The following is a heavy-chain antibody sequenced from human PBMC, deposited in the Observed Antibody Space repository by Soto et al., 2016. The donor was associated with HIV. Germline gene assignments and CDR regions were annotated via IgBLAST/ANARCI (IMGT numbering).Heavy chain of an antibody. D-gene: IGHD3-22*01. Sequence: EVQLVESGGGLVQPGGSLRLSCAASGFTVSSNYMSWVRQAPGKGLEWVSVIYSGGSTYYADSVKGRFTISRDNSKNTLYLQMNSLRAEDTAVYYCARVWGYDSSGYDNWFDPWGQGTLVTVSS. CDR1: GFTVSSNY. CDR2: IYSGGST. J-gene: IGHJ5*02. V-gene: IGHV3-66*01. CDR3: ARVWGYDSSGYDNWFDP.